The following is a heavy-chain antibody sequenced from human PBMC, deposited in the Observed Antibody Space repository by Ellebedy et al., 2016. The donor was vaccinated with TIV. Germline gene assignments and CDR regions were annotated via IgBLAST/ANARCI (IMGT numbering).Heavy chain of an antibody. V-gene: IGHV1-18*01. Sequence: YVQKFQGRVTVTTDTSTSTAYMELRSLRSDDTAVYYCARDRPAVAGDGHFDYWGQGTLVTVSS. CDR3: ARDRPAVAGDGHFDY. J-gene: IGHJ4*02. D-gene: IGHD6-19*01.